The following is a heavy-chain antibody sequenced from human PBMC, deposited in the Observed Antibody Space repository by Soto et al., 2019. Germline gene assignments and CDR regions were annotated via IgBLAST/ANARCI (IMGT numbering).Heavy chain of an antibody. D-gene: IGHD3-22*01. CDR1: GFTFSSYA. CDR2: ISSNGGST. CDR3: VKDMYYYDSSAPGPFDY. V-gene: IGHV3-64D*06. J-gene: IGHJ4*02. Sequence: GSLRLSCSASGFTFSSYAMHWVRQAPGKGLEYVSAISSNGGSTYYADSVKGRFTISRDNSKNTLYLQMSSLRAEDTAVYYCVKDMYYYDSSAPGPFDYWGQGTLVTVSS.